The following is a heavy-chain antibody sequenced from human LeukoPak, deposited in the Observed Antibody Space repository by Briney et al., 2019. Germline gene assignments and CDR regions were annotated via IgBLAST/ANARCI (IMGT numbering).Heavy chain of an antibody. J-gene: IGHJ5*02. CDR2: IYYSGST. CDR1: GGSISSYY. Sequence: PSETLSLTRTVSGGSISSYYWSWIRQPPGKGLEWIGHIYYSGSTNYNPSLKSRVTISVDTSKNQFSLKLSSVTAADTAVYYCARALDRNWFDPWGQGNLVTVSS. CDR3: ARALDRNWFDP. V-gene: IGHV4-59*01.